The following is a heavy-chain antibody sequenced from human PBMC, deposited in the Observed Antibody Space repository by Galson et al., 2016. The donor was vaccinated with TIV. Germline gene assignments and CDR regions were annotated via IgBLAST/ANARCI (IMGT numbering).Heavy chain of an antibody. D-gene: IGHD3-22*01. V-gene: IGHV1-2*02. J-gene: IGHJ4*02. CDR3: ARFDYYCDRSANY. Sequence: SVKVSCKSSGYTFTDYYMHWVRQAPGQGLEWMGRINPNSGGTNYVQKFQGRVTMTRDTSISTAYMELSRLRSDDSAVYYCARFDYYCDRSANYWGQGTLVTVSS. CDR1: GYTFTDYY. CDR2: INPNSGGT.